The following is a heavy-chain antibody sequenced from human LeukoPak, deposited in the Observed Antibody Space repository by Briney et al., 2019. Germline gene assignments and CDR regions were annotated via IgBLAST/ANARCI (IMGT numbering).Heavy chain of an antibody. J-gene: IGHJ4*02. D-gene: IGHD3-22*01. V-gene: IGHV4-34*01. CDR3: ARGGGYYNYFDY. Sequence: PSETLSLTCAVYGGSFSGYYWSWIRQPPGKGLEWIGEINHSGSTNYNPSLKSRVTISVDTSKNQFSLKLSSVTAADTAVYYCARGGGYYNYFDYWGQGTLVTVSS. CDR2: INHSGST. CDR1: GGSFSGYY.